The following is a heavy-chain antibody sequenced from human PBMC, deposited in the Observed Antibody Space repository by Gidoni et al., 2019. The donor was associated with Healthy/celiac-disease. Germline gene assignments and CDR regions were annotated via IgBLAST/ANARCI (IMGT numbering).Heavy chain of an antibody. V-gene: IGHV4-39*01. Sequence: QLQLQESGPGLVKPSETLSLTCTVPGGSISSSSYYWGWIRQPPGKGLEWIGSIYYSGSTYYNPSLKSRVTISVDTSKNQFSLKLSSVTAADTAVYYCARYDSSGWYYFDYWGQGTLVTVSS. CDR3: ARYDSSGWYYFDY. CDR1: GGSISSSSYY. D-gene: IGHD6-19*01. CDR2: IYYSGST. J-gene: IGHJ4*02.